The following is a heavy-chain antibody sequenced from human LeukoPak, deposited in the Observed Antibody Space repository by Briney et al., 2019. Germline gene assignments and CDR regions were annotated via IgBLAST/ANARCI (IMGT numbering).Heavy chain of an antibody. J-gene: IGHJ4*02. Sequence: GGSLRLSCAASGFTFSSYSMNWVRQAPGKGLEWVSSISSSSSYIYYADSVKGRFTISRDDAKNSLYLQMNSLRAEDTAVYYCARDEGIAVAGTKTADWGQGTLVTVSS. CDR3: ARDEGIAVAGTKTAD. CDR1: GFTFSSYS. D-gene: IGHD6-19*01. V-gene: IGHV3-21*01. CDR2: ISSSSSYI.